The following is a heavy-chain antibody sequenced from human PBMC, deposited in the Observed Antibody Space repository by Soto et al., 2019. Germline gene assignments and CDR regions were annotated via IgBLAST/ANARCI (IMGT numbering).Heavy chain of an antibody. V-gene: IGHV3-74*01. Sequence: EVQLVESGGTLVQPGGSLRLSCAASGFTFSTFWMHWVRQAPGKGLVWVSRINSDGSKTTYAASVKGRFTISRDNAKNKVYLQMDILRAEDTAVYYCATVATNSYNWLDPWGQGNLVTVSS. CDR1: GFTFSTFW. CDR3: ATVATNSYNWLDP. CDR2: INSDGSKT. J-gene: IGHJ5*02. D-gene: IGHD5-12*01.